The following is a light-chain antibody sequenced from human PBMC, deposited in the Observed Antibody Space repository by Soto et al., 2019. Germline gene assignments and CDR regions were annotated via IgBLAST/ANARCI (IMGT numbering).Light chain of an antibody. Sequence: DIQMTQSPSSLSASVGDRVTSTCRASQSISSYLNWYQQKPWKAPKLLIYAASSLQSGVPARFSGSGSGTDFTLNISSLQPEDFATYYCQQSYSPLIFTFGPGTKVDI. V-gene: IGKV1-39*01. CDR3: QQSYSPLIFT. J-gene: IGKJ3*01. CDR1: QSISSY. CDR2: AAS.